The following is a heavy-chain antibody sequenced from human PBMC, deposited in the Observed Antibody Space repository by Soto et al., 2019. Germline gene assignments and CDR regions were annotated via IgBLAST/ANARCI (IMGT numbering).Heavy chain of an antibody. CDR1: GFTFSSYA. J-gene: IGHJ4*02. Sequence: GGSLRLSCAASGFTFSSYAMHWVRQAPGKGLEWVAVISYDGSNKYYADSVKGRFTISRDNSKNTLYLQMNSLRAEDTAVYYCAREGYGDYYFDYRGQGTPVTVSS. CDR3: AREGYGDYYFDY. CDR2: ISYDGSNK. V-gene: IGHV3-30-3*01. D-gene: IGHD4-17*01.